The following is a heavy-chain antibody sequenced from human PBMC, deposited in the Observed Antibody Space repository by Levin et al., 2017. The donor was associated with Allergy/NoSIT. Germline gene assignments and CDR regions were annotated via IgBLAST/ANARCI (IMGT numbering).Heavy chain of an antibody. CDR3: ARGYDFWSGYLYSMDV. V-gene: IGHV3-53*01. CDR2: IYSGGST. CDR1: GFTVSSNY. D-gene: IGHD3-3*01. Sequence: PGGSLRLSCAASGFTVSSNYMSWVRQAPGKGLEGVSVIYSGGSTYYADSVKGRFTISRDNSKNTLYLQMNSLRAEDTAVYYCARGYDFWSGYLYSMDVWGQGTTVTVSS. J-gene: IGHJ6*02.